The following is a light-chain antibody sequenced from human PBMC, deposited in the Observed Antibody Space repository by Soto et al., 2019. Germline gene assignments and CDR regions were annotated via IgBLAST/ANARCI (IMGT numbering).Light chain of an antibody. Sequence: EIVMTQSPATLSVSPGERATLSCRASQSISSNLAWYQQKPGQAPRLLIYGASTRATGIPARFSGSEFGTDFTLTISSLQSEDVAVYYCQQRSNWPITLGQGTRLEI. CDR1: QSISSN. CDR3: QQRSNWPIT. J-gene: IGKJ5*01. V-gene: IGKV3-15*01. CDR2: GAS.